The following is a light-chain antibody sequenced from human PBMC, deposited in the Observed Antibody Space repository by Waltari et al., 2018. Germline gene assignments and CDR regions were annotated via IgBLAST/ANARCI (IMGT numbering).Light chain of an antibody. CDR2: WAS. Sequence: DIVMTQSPDSLAVSLGERATINFKSCQSVLYSSNNKNYLAWFQQKPGQPPNLLIYWASTRESGVPDRFSGSGSGTDFTLTISSLQAEDVAVYYCQQYYSAPLTFGGGTKVEIK. V-gene: IGKV4-1*01. J-gene: IGKJ4*01. CDR1: QSVLYSSNNKNY. CDR3: QQYYSAPLT.